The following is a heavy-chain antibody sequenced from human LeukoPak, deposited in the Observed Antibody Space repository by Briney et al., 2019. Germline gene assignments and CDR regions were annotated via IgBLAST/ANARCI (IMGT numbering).Heavy chain of an antibody. CDR1: GGSFSGYY. V-gene: IGHV4-34*01. J-gene: IGHJ5*02. CDR3: AREADRWFDP. Sequence: PSETLSLTCAVYGGSFSGYYWSWIRQPPGKGLEWIGEINHSGSTNYNPSLKSRVTISVDTSKNQFSLKLSSVTAADTAVYYCAREADRWFDPWGQGTLVTVSS. CDR2: INHSGST.